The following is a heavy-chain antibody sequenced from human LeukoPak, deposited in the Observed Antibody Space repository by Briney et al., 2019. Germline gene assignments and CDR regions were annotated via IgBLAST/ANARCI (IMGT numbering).Heavy chain of an antibody. V-gene: IGHV3-66*01. CDR1: GFTVSSNY. J-gene: IGHJ4*02. D-gene: IGHD2-2*01. CDR2: IYSGGST. CDR3: ASCSSTSCLDY. Sequence: GGSLRLSCAASGFTVSSNYMSWVRQAPGKGLEWVSVIYSGGSTYYADSVKGRFTISRDNPKNTLYLQMDSLRAEDTAVYYCASCSSTSCLDYWGQGTLVTVSS.